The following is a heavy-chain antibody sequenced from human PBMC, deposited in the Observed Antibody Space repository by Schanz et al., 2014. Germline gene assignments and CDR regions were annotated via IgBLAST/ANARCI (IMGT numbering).Heavy chain of an antibody. CDR3: ARDAADFYDILTEEDY. J-gene: IGHJ4*02. Sequence: QDQLLQSGAAVKKPGSSVRVSCKASGYTFTSYGISWVRQAPGQGLEWMGWISVYNHNKEYDQKFQGRVTMTTDTSTSTAYMELRSLRSDDTAVYYCARDAADFYDILTEEDYWGQGTLVTVSS. CDR2: ISVYNHNK. CDR1: GYTFTSYG. V-gene: IGHV1-18*01. D-gene: IGHD3-9*01.